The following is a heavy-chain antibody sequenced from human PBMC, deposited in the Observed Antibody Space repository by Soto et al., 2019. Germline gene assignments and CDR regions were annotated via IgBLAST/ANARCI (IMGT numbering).Heavy chain of an antibody. J-gene: IGHJ4*02. D-gene: IGHD2-21*02. V-gene: IGHV3-30*04. CDR1: GFTFNSLS. CDR2: ISHDGRVT. Sequence: QVQLVESGGGMVQPGTSLRLSCAASGFTFNSLSLHWVRQRPDKGLEWVAVISHDGRVTFYADFVKGRFTVSRDNSKNTLYLQVNSLRAEDTALYYCAREPYGDSQYFDYWGQGTLVTVSS. CDR3: AREPYGDSQYFDY.